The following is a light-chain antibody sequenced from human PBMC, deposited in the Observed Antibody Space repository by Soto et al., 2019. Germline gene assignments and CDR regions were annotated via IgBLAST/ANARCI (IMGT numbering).Light chain of an antibody. J-gene: IGLJ2*01. CDR1: SSDVGSYNL. Sequence: QSVLTQPASVSGSPGQSITISCTGTSSDVGSYNLVSWYQQHPGKAPKLIIYEVSERPSGVSHRFSGSKTGNTASPTISGLQAEDEADYYCCSYATPRLFGGGTKLTVL. CDR2: EVS. CDR3: CSYATPRL. V-gene: IGLV2-23*02.